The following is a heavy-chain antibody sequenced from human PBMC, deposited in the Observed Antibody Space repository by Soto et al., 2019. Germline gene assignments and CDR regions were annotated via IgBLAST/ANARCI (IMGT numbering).Heavy chain of an antibody. Sequence: EVQLLESGGGLVQPGGSLRLSCAASGFTFSSYAMSWVRQAPGKGLEWVSAISGSGGSTYYADSVKGRFTISRDNSXXTXXLQMTSLRAEETVVYYCAKARAQYYDFWRGYPVDYWGQGTLVTVSS. CDR2: ISGSGGST. J-gene: IGHJ4*02. CDR1: GFTFSSYA. D-gene: IGHD3-3*01. CDR3: AKARAQYYDFWRGYPVDY. V-gene: IGHV3-23*01.